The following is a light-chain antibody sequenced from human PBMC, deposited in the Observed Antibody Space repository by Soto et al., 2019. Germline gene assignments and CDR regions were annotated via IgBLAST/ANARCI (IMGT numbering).Light chain of an antibody. CDR3: QSYDTSLRGYV. J-gene: IGLJ1*01. V-gene: IGLV1-40*01. CDR2: GDS. CDR1: SSNIGTGYY. Sequence: QSVLTQPPSVSGAPGQRVTISCTGSSSNIGTGYYVHWYQQLPGTAPKLLIYGDSNRPSGVPDRFSGSKSGTSASLAIAGLQAEDEADYYCQSYDTSLRGYVFGTGTKVTVL.